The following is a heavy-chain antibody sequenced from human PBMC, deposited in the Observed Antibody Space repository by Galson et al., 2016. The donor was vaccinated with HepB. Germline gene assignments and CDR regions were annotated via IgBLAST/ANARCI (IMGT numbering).Heavy chain of an antibody. J-gene: IGHJ4*02. Sequence: SLRLSCAASGFTFSNYAMTWVRQAPGKGLEWVSGISGSGANTHYANAVKGRFTISRDNPNNTLYLQVNSLRAEDTALYFCARYSNSWAPFDYWGQGRLVTCSS. D-gene: IGHD6-13*01. CDR1: GFTFSNYA. CDR2: ISGSGANT. CDR3: ARYSNSWAPFDY. V-gene: IGHV3-23*01.